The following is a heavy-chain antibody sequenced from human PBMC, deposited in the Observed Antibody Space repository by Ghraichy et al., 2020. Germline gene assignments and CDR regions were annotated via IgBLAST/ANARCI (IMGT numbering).Heavy chain of an antibody. CDR2: VKSKTDGETQ. V-gene: IGHV3-15*01. J-gene: IGHJ4*02. CDR1: GFTFDDAW. CDR3: TKGSYPDYDFAY. D-gene: IGHD3-10*01. Sequence: GGSLRLSCAASGFTFDDAWMSWVRQAPGKGLEWICRVKSKTDGETQEYAARVKVRFTISRDGSKNKLSLQMNGLKTEDTASYYCTKGSYPDYDFAYWGQGTLVTVSS.